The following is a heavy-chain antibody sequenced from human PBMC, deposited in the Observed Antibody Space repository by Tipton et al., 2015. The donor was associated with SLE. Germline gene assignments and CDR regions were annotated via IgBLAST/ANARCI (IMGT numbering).Heavy chain of an antibody. Sequence: TLSLTCSVSGYSISSGYSWDWIRQPPGKGVEWIGYIHYSGTTHDNPSLKSRVTMSVDMSKNQFSLRLTSVTAADTAVYYCARTLGAIAHTVYDAFDIWGQGKMVTVSS. J-gene: IGHJ3*02. CDR1: GYSISSGYS. D-gene: IGHD1-26*01. CDR2: IHYSGTT. V-gene: IGHV4-61*01. CDR3: ARTLGAIAHTVYDAFDI.